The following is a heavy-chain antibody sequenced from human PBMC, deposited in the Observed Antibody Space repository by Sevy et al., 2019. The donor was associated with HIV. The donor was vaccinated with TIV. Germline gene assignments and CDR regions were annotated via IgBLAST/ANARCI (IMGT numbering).Heavy chain of an antibody. CDR3: AKEGSGDGYYYYGMDV. V-gene: IGHV3-30*02. Sequence: GGSLRLSCAASGFTFSSYGMHWVRQAPGKGLEWVAFIRYDGSNKYYADSVKGRFTISRDNSKNTLYLQMNSLRAEDTVVYYCAKEGSGDGYYYYGMDVWGQGTTVTVSS. CDR2: IRYDGSNK. D-gene: IGHD3-10*01. J-gene: IGHJ6*02. CDR1: GFTFSSYG.